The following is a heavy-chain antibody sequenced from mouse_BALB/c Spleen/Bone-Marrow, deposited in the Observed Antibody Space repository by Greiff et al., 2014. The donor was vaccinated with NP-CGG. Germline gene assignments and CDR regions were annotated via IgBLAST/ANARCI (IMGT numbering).Heavy chain of an antibody. J-gene: IGHJ3*01. D-gene: IGHD1-1*01. CDR3: TRGGGSSYVEFAY. CDR1: GYTFTSYW. V-gene: IGHV1-5*01. CDR2: IYPRNSDT. Sequence: VQLQQSGTVLARPGASVKMSCKASGYTFTSYWMHWVKQRPGQGLEWIGAIYPRNSDTSYDQKFKGKAKLTAVTSTSTAYMELSSLTNEDSAVYYSTRGGGSSYVEFAYWGQGTLVTVSA.